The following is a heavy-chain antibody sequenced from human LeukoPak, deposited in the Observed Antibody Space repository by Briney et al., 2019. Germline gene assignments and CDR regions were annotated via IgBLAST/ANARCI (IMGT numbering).Heavy chain of an antibody. V-gene: IGHV6-1*01. D-gene: IGHD2-2*01. J-gene: IGHJ6*02. CDR2: TYYRSKWYN. CDR1: GDSVSSNSAA. CDR3: AREGIVVVPAATKKYYYYGMDV. Sequence: SQTLSLTCAISGDSVSSNSAAWNWITQSPSRGLEWLGRTYYRSKWYNDYAVSVKSLITINPDTSKNQFSLQLNSVTPEDTAVYYCAREGIVVVPAATKKYYYYGMDVWGQGTTVTVSS.